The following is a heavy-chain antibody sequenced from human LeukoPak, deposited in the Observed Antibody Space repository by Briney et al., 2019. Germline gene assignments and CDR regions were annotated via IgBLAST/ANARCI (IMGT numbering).Heavy chain of an antibody. CDR1: GFTFDDYG. D-gene: IGHD3-22*01. CDR3: AKDTYYYDSSGYYLPYFDY. Sequence: GGSLRLSCAASGFTFDDYGMSWVRQAPGKGLERASGINWNGGSTGYADSVKGRFTISRDNSKNTLYLQMNSLRAEDTAVYYCAKDTYYYDSSGYYLPYFDYWGQGTLVTVSS. V-gene: IGHV3-20*04. J-gene: IGHJ4*02. CDR2: INWNGGST.